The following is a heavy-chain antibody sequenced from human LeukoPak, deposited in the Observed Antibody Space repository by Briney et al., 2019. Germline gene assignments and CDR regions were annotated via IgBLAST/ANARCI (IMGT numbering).Heavy chain of an antibody. Sequence: SETLSLTCTVSGGSISSYYWSWIRQPPGKGLEWIGYIYYSGSTNYNPSLKSRVTISVDTSKNQFSLKLSSVTAADTAVHYCARVLYSIHDYWGQGTLVTVSS. CDR3: ARVLYSIHDY. J-gene: IGHJ4*02. V-gene: IGHV4-59*01. CDR1: GGSISSYY. CDR2: IYYSGST. D-gene: IGHD6-13*01.